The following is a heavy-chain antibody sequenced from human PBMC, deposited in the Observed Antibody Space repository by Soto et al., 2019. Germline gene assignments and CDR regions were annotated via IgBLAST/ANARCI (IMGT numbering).Heavy chain of an antibody. CDR2: IYYSGST. CDR1: GGSISSYY. V-gene: IGHV4-59*01. CDR3: ARDRKYYYDSSGYFDY. D-gene: IGHD3-22*01. J-gene: IGHJ4*02. Sequence: SETLSLTCTVSGGSISSYYWSWIRQPPGKGLEWIGYIYYSGSTNYNPSLKSRVTISVDTSKNQFSLKLSSVTAADTAVYYCARDRKYYYDSSGYFDYWGQGTLVTVSS.